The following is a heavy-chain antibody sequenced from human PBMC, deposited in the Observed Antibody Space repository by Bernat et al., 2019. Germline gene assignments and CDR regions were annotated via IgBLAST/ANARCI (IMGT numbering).Heavy chain of an antibody. CDR2: ISYDGSNK. CDR3: ARDLSSGWSLVTTDYYYYGMDV. V-gene: IGHV3-30-3*01. Sequence: QVQLVESGGGVVQPGRSLRLSCAASGFTFSSYAMHWVRQAPGKGLEWVAVISYDGSNKYYADSVKGRFTISRDNSKNTLHLQMNSLRAEDTAVYYCARDLSSGWSLVTTDYYYYGMDVWGQGTTVTVSS. J-gene: IGHJ6*02. D-gene: IGHD6-19*01. CDR1: GFTFSSYA.